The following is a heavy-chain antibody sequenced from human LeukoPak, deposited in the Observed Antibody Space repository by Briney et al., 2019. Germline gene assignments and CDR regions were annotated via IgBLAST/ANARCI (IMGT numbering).Heavy chain of an antibody. CDR2: MNPNSGGT. J-gene: IGHJ4*02. D-gene: IGHD6-19*01. V-gene: IGHV1-2*02. CDR3: ARENSSGWYSGGVVFDY. Sequence: ASVKVSCKASGYTFTSYDINWVRQATGQGLEWMGWMNPNSGGTNYAQKFQGRVTMTRDTSISAAYMELSRLRSDDTAVYYCARENSSGWYSGGVVFDYWGRGTRVTGS. CDR1: GYTFTSYD.